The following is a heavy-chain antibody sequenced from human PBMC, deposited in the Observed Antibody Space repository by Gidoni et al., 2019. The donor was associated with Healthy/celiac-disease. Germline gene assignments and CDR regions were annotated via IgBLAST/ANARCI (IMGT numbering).Heavy chain of an antibody. J-gene: IGHJ4*02. CDR1: GFTFSSYA. D-gene: IGHD6-19*01. CDR2: ISYDGSNK. V-gene: IGHV3-30-3*01. Sequence: QVQLVESGGGGVQPGRSLRLSCAASGFTFSSYAMHWVRQAPGKGLEWVAVISYDGSNKYYADSVKGRFTISRDNSKNTLYLQMNSLRAEDTAVYYCARDRREGWYPFLFDYWGQGTLVTVSS. CDR3: ARDRREGWYPFLFDY.